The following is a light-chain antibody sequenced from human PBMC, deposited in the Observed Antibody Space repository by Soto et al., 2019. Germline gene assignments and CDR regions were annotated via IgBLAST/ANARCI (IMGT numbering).Light chain of an antibody. Sequence: PGTLSLSPGERDTLSCRASQSVSSYLAWYQPKPGQAPRLLIYDASNRATGIPARFSGSGSGTDVTLTISSIETEDVAVYYCQQRSNWPPTFGQGTKVDIK. J-gene: IGKJ1*01. CDR1: QSVSSY. V-gene: IGKV3-11*01. CDR3: QQRSNWPPT. CDR2: DAS.